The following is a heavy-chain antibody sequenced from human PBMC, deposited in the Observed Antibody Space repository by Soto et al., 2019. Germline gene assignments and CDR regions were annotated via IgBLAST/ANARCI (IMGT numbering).Heavy chain of an antibody. CDR3: ARGGSSAGYYYYYYMDV. V-gene: IGHV1-8*01. Sequence: ASVKVSCKASGYTFTSYDINWVRQATGQGLEWMGWMNPNSGNTGYAQKFQGRVTMTRNTSISTAYMELSSLRSEDTAVYYCARGGSSAGYYYYYYMDVWGKGTTVTVSS. CDR2: MNPNSGNT. CDR1: GYTFTSYD. D-gene: IGHD6-25*01. J-gene: IGHJ6*03.